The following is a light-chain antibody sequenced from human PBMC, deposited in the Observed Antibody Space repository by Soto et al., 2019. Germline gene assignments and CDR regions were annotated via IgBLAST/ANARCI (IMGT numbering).Light chain of an antibody. CDR1: QSVSSSY. V-gene: IGKV3-20*01. Sequence: EIVLTQSPGTLSLSPGERATLSCRASQSVSSSYLALYQQKPGQTPRLLIYGASSRATAIPDRFSGSGAGTDFTLNIRSPEPDVFAVYYCHEYGNSPLFTFGPGTKVAIK. CDR3: HEYGNSPLFT. CDR2: GAS. J-gene: IGKJ3*01.